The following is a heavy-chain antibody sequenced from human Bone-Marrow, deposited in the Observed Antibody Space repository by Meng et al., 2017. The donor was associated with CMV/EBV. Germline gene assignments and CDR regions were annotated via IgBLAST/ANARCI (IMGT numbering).Heavy chain of an antibody. V-gene: IGHV1-2*02. CDR2: INPNSGGT. CDR3: AREEMMEDLVVAATTSHDMDV. J-gene: IGHJ6*02. D-gene: IGHD1-26*01. Sequence: ASVKVSCKASGYTFTGYYMHWVRQAPGQGLEWMGWINPNSGGTNYAQKFQGRVTMTRDTSISTAYMELSRLTSDDTAVYFCAREEMMEDLVVAATTSHDMDVWGQGSTVTGSS. CDR1: GYTFTGYY.